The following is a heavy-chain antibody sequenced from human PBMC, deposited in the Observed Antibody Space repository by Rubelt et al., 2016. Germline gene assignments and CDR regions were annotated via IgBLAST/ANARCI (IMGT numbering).Heavy chain of an antibody. J-gene: IGHJ4*02. D-gene: IGHD3-16*01. V-gene: IGHV1-18*01. CDR3: ARGVGGEKLFDS. Sequence: QAQLVQPGADVKKPRASVKVSCTASGYTFTNYGIAWVRQAPGHGLEWVGWPSRNNGNTNYAQNLPGRVPMTTDKTTGTAYRELRSVRCDDTAVYYCARGVGGEKLFDSWGQGTVVAVSS. CDR1: GYTFTNYG. CDR2: PSRNNGNT.